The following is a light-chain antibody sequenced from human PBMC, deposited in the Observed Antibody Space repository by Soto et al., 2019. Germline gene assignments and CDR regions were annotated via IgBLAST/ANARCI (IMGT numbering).Light chain of an antibody. Sequence: QSVLTQPPSVSAAPGQKVTISCSGSSSNIGNNYVSWYQQLPGTAPKLLIYDNNKRPSGIPGGFSGSKSGTSATLGITGLQTGDEADYYCGTWDSSLCAGVFGGGTKLTVL. CDR1: SSNIGNNY. CDR3: GTWDSSLCAGV. J-gene: IGLJ2*01. V-gene: IGLV1-51*01. CDR2: DNN.